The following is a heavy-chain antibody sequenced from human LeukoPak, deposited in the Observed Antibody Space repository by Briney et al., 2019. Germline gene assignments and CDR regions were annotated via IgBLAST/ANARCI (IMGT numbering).Heavy chain of an antibody. CDR1: GGSISSYY. D-gene: IGHD2-15*01. CDR2: IYYSGST. Sequence: SETLSLTCTVSGGSISSYYWSWIRQPPGKGLEWIGYIYYSGSTNYNPSLKSRVTISVDTSKNQFSLKLSSVTAADTAVYYCARDSAVVVAATRTYYYGMDVWGKGTTVTVSS. CDR3: ARDSAVVVAATRTYYYGMDV. V-gene: IGHV4-59*01. J-gene: IGHJ6*04.